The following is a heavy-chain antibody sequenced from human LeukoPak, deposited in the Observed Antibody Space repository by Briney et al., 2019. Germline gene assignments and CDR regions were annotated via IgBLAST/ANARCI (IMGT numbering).Heavy chain of an antibody. J-gene: IGHJ4*02. Sequence: GGSLRLSCAASGFTFSSYAMHWVRQAPGKGLEYVSAISSNGGSTYYANSVKGRFTISRDNSKNTLYLQMGSLRAEDMAVYYCARDLGYYFDCWGQGTLVTVSS. D-gene: IGHD3-16*01. V-gene: IGHV3-64*01. CDR3: ARDLGYYFDC. CDR2: ISSNGGST. CDR1: GFTFSSYA.